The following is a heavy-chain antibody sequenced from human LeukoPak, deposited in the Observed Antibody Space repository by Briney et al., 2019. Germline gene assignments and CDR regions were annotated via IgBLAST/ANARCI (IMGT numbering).Heavy chain of an antibody. Sequence: PSETLSLTCTVSGGSISSGDYYWSWIRQPPGKGLEWIGYIYYSGSTYYNPSLESRVTISVDTSKNQFSLKLSSVTAADTAVYYCARVTYYYDSSGYFFDYWGQGTLVTVSS. V-gene: IGHV4-30-4*01. CDR1: GGSISSGDYY. D-gene: IGHD3-22*01. CDR2: IYYSGST. J-gene: IGHJ4*02. CDR3: ARVTYYYDSSGYFFDY.